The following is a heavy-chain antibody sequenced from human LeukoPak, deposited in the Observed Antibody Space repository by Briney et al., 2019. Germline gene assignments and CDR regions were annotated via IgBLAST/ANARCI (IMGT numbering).Heavy chain of an antibody. D-gene: IGHD5-18*01. CDR3: ASRGYSYGDY. V-gene: IGHV3-33*01. CDR1: GFTFSSYG. J-gene: IGHJ4*02. Sequence: PGGSLRLSCAASGFTFSSYGMHWVRQAPGKGLEWVAVIWYDGSSKYYADSVKGRFTISRDNSKNTLYLQMNSLRAEDTAAYYCASRGYSYGDYWGQGTLVTVSS. CDR2: IWYDGSSK.